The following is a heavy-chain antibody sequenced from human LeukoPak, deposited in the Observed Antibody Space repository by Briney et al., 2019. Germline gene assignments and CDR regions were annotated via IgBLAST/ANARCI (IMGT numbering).Heavy chain of an antibody. D-gene: IGHD1-1*01. CDR3: VKDLGTRSVHDGFDI. CDR1: GFTFSSYG. V-gene: IGHV3-30*02. CDR2: IRYDGTNK. J-gene: IGHJ3*02. Sequence: AGGSLRLSCAASGFTFSSYGMHWVRQAPGEGLEWVAFIRYDGTNKYYTDSVKGRFTISRDNSKKTLYLQMNSLRAEDTAVYYCVKDLGTRSVHDGFDIWGQGTMVTVSS.